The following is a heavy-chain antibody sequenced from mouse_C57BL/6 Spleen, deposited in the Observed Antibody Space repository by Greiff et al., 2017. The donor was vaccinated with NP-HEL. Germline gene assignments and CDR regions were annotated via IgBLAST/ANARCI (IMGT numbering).Heavy chain of an antibody. CDR1: GFSLTSYG. J-gene: IGHJ4*01. V-gene: IGHV2-2*01. Sequence: QVHVKQSGPGLVQPSQSLSITCTVSGFSLTSYGVHWVRQSPGKGLEWLGVIWSGGSTDYNAAFISRLSISKDNSKSQVFFKMNSLQADDTAIYYCARGTTMVTTNYYAMDYWGQGTSVTVSS. D-gene: IGHD2-2*01. CDR2: IWSGGST. CDR3: ARGTTMVTTNYYAMDY.